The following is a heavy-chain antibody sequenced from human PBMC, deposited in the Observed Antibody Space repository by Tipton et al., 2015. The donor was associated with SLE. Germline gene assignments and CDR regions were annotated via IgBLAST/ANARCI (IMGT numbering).Heavy chain of an antibody. D-gene: IGHD2-21*02. CDR1: GGSFSGSY. CDR3: VRVRGDGDTNDY. Sequence: TLSLTCGVSGGSFSGSYCSWIRQAPVKGLEWLGEANQIGTTKINSSLKSRVSISVDRSKNQCTLGLTSVTAADTAVYYCVRVRGDGDTNDYWGQGTLVTVSS. CDR2: ANQIGTT. J-gene: IGHJ4*02. V-gene: IGHV4-34*01.